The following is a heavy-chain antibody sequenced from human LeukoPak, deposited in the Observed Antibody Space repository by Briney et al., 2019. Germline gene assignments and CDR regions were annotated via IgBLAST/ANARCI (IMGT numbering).Heavy chain of an antibody. Sequence: SQTLSLTCTVSGGSISSGDYYWSWIRQPPGKGLEWIGSIYYSGSTYYNPSLKSRVTISVDTSKNQFSLKLSSVTAADTAVYYCASQEYYYDSSGYANWFDPWGQGTLVTVSS. J-gene: IGHJ5*02. D-gene: IGHD3-22*01. V-gene: IGHV4-39*01. CDR3: ASQEYYYDSSGYANWFDP. CDR1: GGSISSGDYY. CDR2: IYYSGST.